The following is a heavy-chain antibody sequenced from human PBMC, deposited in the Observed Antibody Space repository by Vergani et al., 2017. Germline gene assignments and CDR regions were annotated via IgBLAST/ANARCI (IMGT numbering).Heavy chain of an antibody. J-gene: IGHJ5*02. CDR3: ARGGDPNWFDP. Sequence: QVQLVQSGAEVKKLGASVKVSCKASGYTFTSYYMHWVRQAPGQGLEWMGRIIPIFGKANYAQKFQGRVTITADESTSTAYMELSSLRSEDTAVYYCARGGDPNWFDPWGQGTLVTVSS. CDR2: IIPIFGKA. D-gene: IGHD2-21*02. CDR1: GYTFTSYY. V-gene: IGHV1-69*18.